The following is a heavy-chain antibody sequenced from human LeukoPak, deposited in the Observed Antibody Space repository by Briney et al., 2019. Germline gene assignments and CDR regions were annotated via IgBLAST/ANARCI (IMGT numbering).Heavy chain of an antibody. D-gene: IGHD6-13*01. J-gene: IGHJ4*01. CDR2: IWYDGSNK. CDR3: ARDHRGIAAAGTATDY. CDR1: GFTFSSYG. Sequence: PGGSLRLSCAASGFTFSSYGMHWVRQAPGKGLEWVAVIWYDGSNKYYADSVKGRFTISRDNSKNTLYLQMNSLRAEDTAVYYCARDHRGIAAAGTATDYWGQEPWSPSPQ. V-gene: IGHV3-33*01.